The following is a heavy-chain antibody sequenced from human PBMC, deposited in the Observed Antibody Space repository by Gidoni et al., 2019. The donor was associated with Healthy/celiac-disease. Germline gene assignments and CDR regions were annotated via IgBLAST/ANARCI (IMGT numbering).Heavy chain of an antibody. CDR1: GFTFSRYA. D-gene: IGHD3-10*01. V-gene: IGHV3-30-3*01. CDR3: ARARVGSGFENWFDP. CDR2: ISYDGSNK. Sequence: QVQLVESGGGVVQPGRSLRLSCSASGFTFSRYAMHWVRQAPGKGLEWVAVISYDGSNKYYADSVKGRFTISRDNSKNTLYLQMNSLRAEDTAVYYCARARVGSGFENWFDPWGQGTLVTVSS. J-gene: IGHJ5*02.